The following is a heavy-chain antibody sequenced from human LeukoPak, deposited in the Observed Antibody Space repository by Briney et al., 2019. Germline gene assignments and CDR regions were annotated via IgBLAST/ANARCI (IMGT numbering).Heavy chain of an antibody. D-gene: IGHD6-13*01. CDR2: ISYDGSNK. CDR3: AKGVTAAPR. J-gene: IGHJ3*01. Sequence: GGSLRLSCAASGFTFSRSAMHWVRQAPGKGLEWVAVISYDGSNKYYADSVKGRFTISRDNSKNTLYLQMNSLRAEDTAVYYCAKGVTAAPRWGQGTMVTVSS. CDR1: GFTFSRSA. V-gene: IGHV3-30*18.